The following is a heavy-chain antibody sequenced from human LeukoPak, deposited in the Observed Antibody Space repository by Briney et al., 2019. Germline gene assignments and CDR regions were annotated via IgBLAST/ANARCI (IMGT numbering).Heavy chain of an antibody. J-gene: IGHJ4*02. Sequence: PGGSLRLSCAASGFNFDDYAVQWVRQAPGKGLEWVSGISWNSGSIGYADSVKGRFTISRDNAKNSLYLQMNSLRTEDTALYYCAKDISPVEGAFDYWGQGTLVTVSS. CDR2: ISWNSGSI. V-gene: IGHV3-9*01. CDR1: GFNFDDYA. CDR3: AKDISPVEGAFDY. D-gene: IGHD1-26*01.